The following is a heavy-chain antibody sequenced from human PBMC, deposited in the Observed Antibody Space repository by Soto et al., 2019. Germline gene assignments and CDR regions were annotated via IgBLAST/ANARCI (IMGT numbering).Heavy chain of an antibody. V-gene: IGHV3-11*01. CDR1: GFTFSDYY. Sequence: QVQLVESGGGLVKPGGSLRLSCVASGFTFSDYYMSWIRQAPGKGLEWVSYITSSGSTIYYADSVKGRFTTARDNAKNSLYRQMNSMRAEDTAVYYCARVGGSVDFDYWGQGTLVTVSS. D-gene: IGHD2-15*01. CDR3: ARVGGSVDFDY. J-gene: IGHJ4*02. CDR2: ITSSGSTI.